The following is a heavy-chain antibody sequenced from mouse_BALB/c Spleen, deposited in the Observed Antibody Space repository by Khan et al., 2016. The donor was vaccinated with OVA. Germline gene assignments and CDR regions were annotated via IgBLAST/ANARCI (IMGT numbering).Heavy chain of an antibody. CDR2: IYPGSGGT. V-gene: IGHV1-54*01. Sequence: QVQLKQSGAELVRPGTSVKVSCKASGYAFTNYLIEWIKQRPGQGLEWIGVIYPGSGGTNYNEKFEDKATLTADKSSSIAYMQLSSLTSDDSAVYFCTRPGDDYYGSSLFYAMDYWGQGTSVTVSS. D-gene: IGHD1-1*01. J-gene: IGHJ4*01. CDR1: GYAFTNYL. CDR3: TRPGDDYYGSSLFYAMDY.